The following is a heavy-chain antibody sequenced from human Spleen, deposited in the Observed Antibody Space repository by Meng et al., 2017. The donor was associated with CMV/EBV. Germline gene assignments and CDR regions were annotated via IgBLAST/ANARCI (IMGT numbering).Heavy chain of an antibody. CDR3: ARDLGAGDNSVDY. CDR1: CYTFTSYY. J-gene: IGHJ4*02. Sequence: KASCYTFTSYYLHWVRQAPGQGLEWMGIINPSGGSTSYAQKFQGRVTMTRDTSTSTVYMELSSLRSEDTAVYYCARDLGAGDNSVDYWGQGTLVTVSS. V-gene: IGHV1-46*01. CDR2: INPSGGST. D-gene: IGHD3-16*01.